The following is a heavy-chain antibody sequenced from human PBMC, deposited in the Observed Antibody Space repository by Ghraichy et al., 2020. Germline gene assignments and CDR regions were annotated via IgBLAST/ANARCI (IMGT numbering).Heavy chain of an antibody. CDR2: IYHSGST. CDR3: ASLCKGLVGNCSRDY. D-gene: IGHD1-1*01. Sequence: SETLSLTCTVSGGSISSGGYYWSWIRQHPGKGLEWIGYIYHSGSTYYNPSLKSRVTLSIDTSRNQFSLKLSSVTAADTAVYYCASLCKGLVGNCSRDYWGQGTLVTVSS. CDR1: GGSISSGGYY. J-gene: IGHJ4*02. V-gene: IGHV4-31*03.